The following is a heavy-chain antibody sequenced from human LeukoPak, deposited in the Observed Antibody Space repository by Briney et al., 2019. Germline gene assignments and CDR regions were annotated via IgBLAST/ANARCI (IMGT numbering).Heavy chain of an antibody. J-gene: IGHJ3*02. D-gene: IGHD3-22*01. Sequence: PSETLSLTGTVSGYSISSGYYWGWIRQPPGKGLEWIGSIYHSGSTYYNPSLKSRVTISVDTSKNQSSLKLSSVTAADTAVYYCARANYYDTSGYSRGAFDIWGQGTMVTVSS. CDR1: GYSISSGYY. V-gene: IGHV4-38-2*02. CDR3: ARANYYDTSGYSRGAFDI. CDR2: IYHSGST.